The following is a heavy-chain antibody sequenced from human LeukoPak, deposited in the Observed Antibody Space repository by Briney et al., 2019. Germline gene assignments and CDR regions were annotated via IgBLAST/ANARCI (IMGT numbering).Heavy chain of an antibody. J-gene: IGHJ4*02. Sequence: ASVKVSCKASGYTFSNSGINWLRQAPGQGLEWMGWINPNSGGTNYAQKFQGRVTMTRDTSISTAYMELSRLRSDDTAVYYCARGLVYYDSRSALDYWGQGTLVTVSS. D-gene: IGHD3-22*01. CDR2: INPNSGGT. CDR1: GYTFSNSG. CDR3: ARGLVYYDSRSALDY. V-gene: IGHV1-2*02.